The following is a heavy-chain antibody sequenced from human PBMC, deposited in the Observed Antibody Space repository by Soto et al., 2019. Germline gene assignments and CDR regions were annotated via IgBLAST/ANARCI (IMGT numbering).Heavy chain of an antibody. Sequence: QVQPVESGGGVVQPGRSLRLSCAASGFTFSSYGMHWVRQAPGKGLEWVAVIWYDGSNKYYADSVKGRFTISRDNSKNTLYLQMNSLRAEDTAVYYCARDKAAGTAMDSFYYYYGMDVWGQGTTVTVSS. CDR2: IWYDGSNK. CDR1: GFTFSSYG. V-gene: IGHV3-33*01. D-gene: IGHD5-18*01. CDR3: ARDKAAGTAMDSFYYYYGMDV. J-gene: IGHJ6*02.